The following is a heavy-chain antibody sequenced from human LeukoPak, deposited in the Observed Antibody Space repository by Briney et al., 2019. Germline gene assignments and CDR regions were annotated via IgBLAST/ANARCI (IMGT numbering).Heavy chain of an antibody. CDR3: ARDSYSSSSDY. J-gene: IGHJ4*02. CDR1: GFTFSDYY. CDR2: ISSSGSTI. V-gene: IGHV3-11*04. Sequence: GGSLRLSCAASGFTFSDYYMGWIRQAPGKGLEWVSYISSSGSTIYYADSVKGRFTISRDNAKNSLYLQMNSLRAEDTAVYYCARDSYSSSSDYWGQGTLVTVSS. D-gene: IGHD6-13*01.